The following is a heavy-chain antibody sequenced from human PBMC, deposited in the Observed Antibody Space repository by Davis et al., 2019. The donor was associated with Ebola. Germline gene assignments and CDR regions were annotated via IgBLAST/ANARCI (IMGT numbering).Heavy chain of an antibody. CDR2: MYYSGST. CDR3: ARSSRSYCTNGVCYPYYFDY. D-gene: IGHD2-8*01. V-gene: IGHV4-59*11. Sequence: MPSETLSLTCTVSGGSISSHYWSWIRQSPGKGLEWIGYMYYSGSTNYNPSLKSRVTISVDTSKNQFSLKLSSVTAADTAVYYCARSSRSYCTNGVCYPYYFDYWGQGTLVTVSS. J-gene: IGHJ4*02. CDR1: GGSISSHY.